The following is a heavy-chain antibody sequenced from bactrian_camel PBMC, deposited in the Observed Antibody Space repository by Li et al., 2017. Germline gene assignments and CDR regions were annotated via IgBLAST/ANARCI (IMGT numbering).Heavy chain of an antibody. V-gene: IGHV3S53*01. J-gene: IGHJ6*01. Sequence: HVQLVESGGGSVQPGGSLKLSCVVTGYIFKVNLLGWFRQAPGKEREGVAAIDSDGSTSYADSVKGRFTISQDNAKNTLYLQMNSLKPEDTATYYCADLKSGTVVAGTHLTLVTGARGPRSP. CDR3: ADLKSGTVVAGTHLTLVT. CDR2: IDSDGST. D-gene: IGHD6*01. CDR1: GYIFKVNL.